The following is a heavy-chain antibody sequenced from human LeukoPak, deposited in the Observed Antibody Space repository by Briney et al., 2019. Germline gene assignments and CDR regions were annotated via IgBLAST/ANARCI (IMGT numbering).Heavy chain of an antibody. CDR1: GFTFNNYG. Sequence: GGSLRLSCAASGFTFNNYGMHWVRRAPGKGLEWVAFVYYHGNTKYYAASVKGRFTISRDNSKNTLYLQMNSLRAEDTAVYYCAKEDLWFGESGVWGQGTTVTVSS. CDR3: AKEDLWFGESGV. J-gene: IGHJ6*02. CDR2: VYYHGNTK. V-gene: IGHV3-30*02. D-gene: IGHD3-10*01.